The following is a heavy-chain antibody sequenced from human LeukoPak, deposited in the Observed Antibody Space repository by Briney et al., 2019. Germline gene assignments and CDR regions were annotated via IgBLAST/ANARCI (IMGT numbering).Heavy chain of an antibody. CDR3: ARLKPPVDY. CDR1: GFTFNTYW. Sequence: GGSLRLSCAASGFTFNTYWMTWVRQAPGKGLEWVANIRPDVSETNYVDSVKGRFTISRDNAKNSLYLQMNSLRAEDTAVYFCARLKPPVDYWGQGTLVTVSS. CDR2: IRPDVSET. J-gene: IGHJ4*02. V-gene: IGHV3-7*04.